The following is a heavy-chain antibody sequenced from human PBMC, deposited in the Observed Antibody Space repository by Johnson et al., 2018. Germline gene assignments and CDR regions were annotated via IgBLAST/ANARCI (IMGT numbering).Heavy chain of an antibody. D-gene: IGHD6-19*01. J-gene: IGHJ3*02. V-gene: IGHV3-23*04. Sequence: VQLVESGGGLVRPGGSLRLSCAASGFTFGNYAMSWVRQAPGKGLEWGSGISGSGDSTYYADNVKGRFTIARDNSKNTLYLQMNSLRGEDTAIYYCAKDWGQQWLVDCGAFDIWGQGTMVIVSS. CDR2: ISGSGDST. CDR1: GFTFGNYA. CDR3: AKDWGQQWLVDCGAFDI.